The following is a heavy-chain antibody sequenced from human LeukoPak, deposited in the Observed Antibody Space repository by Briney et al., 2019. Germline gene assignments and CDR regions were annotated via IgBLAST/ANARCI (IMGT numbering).Heavy chain of an antibody. CDR1: GGSISSSSYY. CDR2: IYTSGST. J-gene: IGHJ6*02. CDR3: ARDPVVPAAIWAGYYYYGMDV. D-gene: IGHD2-2*02. V-gene: IGHV4-39*07. Sequence: SETLSLTCTVSGGSISSSSYYWGWIRQPPGKGLEWIGRIYTSGSTNYNPSLKSRVTMSVDTSKNQFSLKLSSVTAADTAVYYCARDPVVPAAIWAGYYYYGMDVWGQGTLVTVSS.